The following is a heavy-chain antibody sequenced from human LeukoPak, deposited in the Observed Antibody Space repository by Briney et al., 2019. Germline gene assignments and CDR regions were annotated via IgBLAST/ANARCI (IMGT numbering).Heavy chain of an antibody. V-gene: IGHV3-7*01. D-gene: IGHD3-9*01. CDR3: AKDHPILRYFDWLNDDAFDI. CDR2: IRQDGSAQ. Sequence: GGSLRLSCAASGFTFSDYYMNWVRQAPGKGLEWVANIRQDGSAQFYADSVKGRFTISRDNAKSSLYLQMNSLRAEDTAVYYCAKDHPILRYFDWLNDDAFDIWGQGTMVTVSS. CDR1: GFTFSDYY. J-gene: IGHJ3*02.